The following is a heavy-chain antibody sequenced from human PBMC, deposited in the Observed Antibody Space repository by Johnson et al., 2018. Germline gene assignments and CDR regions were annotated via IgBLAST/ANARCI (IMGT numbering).Heavy chain of an antibody. CDR3: AKDITRSGGHMDV. CDR2: ISFDGGNK. J-gene: IGHJ6*03. V-gene: IGHV3-30*18. D-gene: IGHD1-20*01. Sequence: QLVESGGGVVQPGRSLRLSCAASGFTLYSYAMHWVRQAPGKGLEWVAVISFDGGNKYYGDSMKGRVSISRDNSKNMLFLQMKSLRAENTADYYCAKDITRSGGHMDVWGKGTTVTVSS. CDR1: GFTLYSYA.